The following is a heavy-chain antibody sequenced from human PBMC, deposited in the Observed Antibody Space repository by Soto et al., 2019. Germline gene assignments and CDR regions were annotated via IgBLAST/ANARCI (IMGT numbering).Heavy chain of an antibody. CDR3: ATEYYDILTGYLKRGFDY. V-gene: IGHV3-30*03. CDR2: ISYDGTNK. D-gene: IGHD3-9*01. J-gene: IGHJ4*02. Sequence: QVQLVESGGGVVQPGRSLRLSCAASGFTFSNYGVHWVRQAPGKGLEWVAVISYDGTNKYYADSVKGRFTISRDNSKNTLYLRMNSLRAEDTAVYYCATEYYDILTGYLKRGFDYWGQGTLVTVSS. CDR1: GFTFSNYG.